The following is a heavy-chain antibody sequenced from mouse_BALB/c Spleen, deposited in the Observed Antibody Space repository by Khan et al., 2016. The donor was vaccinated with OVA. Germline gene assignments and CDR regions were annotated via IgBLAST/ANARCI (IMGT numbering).Heavy chain of an antibody. CDR2: INPYNAGT. J-gene: IGHJ3*01. CDR1: GYTFTNYV. D-gene: IGHD4-1*01. Sequence: VQLQQSGPELVEPGASVKMSCKGSGYTFTNYVMHWVKQKPGQGLEWIAYINPYNAGTGYNEKFKGKATLTSDISSTTAYMALSSLTSEDSAFYYRAREASSWDFSFPYWGQGTLGPVPA. V-gene: IGHV1S136*01. CDR3: AREASSWDFSFPY.